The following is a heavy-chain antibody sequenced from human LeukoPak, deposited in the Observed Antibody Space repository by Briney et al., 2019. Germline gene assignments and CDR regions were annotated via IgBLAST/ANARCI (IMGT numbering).Heavy chain of an antibody. J-gene: IGHJ4*02. Sequence: KSGGSLRLSCAASGFAFSTYSMNWVRQATGKGLEWISSITSTATYIYYADSVKGRFTISRDNTKNSLYLQMNSLRAEDTAVYFCARVAGGKFHLDYWGQGTQVTVSS. D-gene: IGHD6-13*01. CDR1: GFAFSTYS. CDR3: ARVAGGKFHLDY. CDR2: ITSTATYI. V-gene: IGHV3-21*01.